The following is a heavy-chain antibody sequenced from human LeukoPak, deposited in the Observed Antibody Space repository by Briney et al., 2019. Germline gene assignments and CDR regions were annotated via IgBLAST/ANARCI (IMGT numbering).Heavy chain of an antibody. V-gene: IGHV3-21*01. CDR2: ISSTSSYK. CDR3: ARDARIYCSNGICGDDYFDN. Sequence: GASLRLSCAASGFTFSSYYMNWVRQAPGKGLEWIASISSTSSYKYYADSVKGRFTIFRDNAKESLFLQMNSLRAEEMAIYYWARDARIYCSNGICGDDYFDNEGWGTGITVSA. CDR1: GFTFSSYY. J-gene: IGHJ4*02. D-gene: IGHD2-8*01.